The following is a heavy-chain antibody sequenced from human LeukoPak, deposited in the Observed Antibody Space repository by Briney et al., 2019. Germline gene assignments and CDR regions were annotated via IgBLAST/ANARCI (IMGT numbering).Heavy chain of an antibody. J-gene: IGHJ4*02. Sequence: PGRPLRLSCAASGFTFSSYGMHWVRQAPGKGPEWVAVIWYDGSNKYYADSVKGRFIISRDNSKNTLYLQMNSLRAEDTAVYYCARDDLRWGYSFDHWGQGTLVTVSS. CDR3: ARDDLRWGYSFDH. CDR1: GFTFSSYG. V-gene: IGHV3-33*01. CDR2: IWYDGSNK. D-gene: IGHD4-23*01.